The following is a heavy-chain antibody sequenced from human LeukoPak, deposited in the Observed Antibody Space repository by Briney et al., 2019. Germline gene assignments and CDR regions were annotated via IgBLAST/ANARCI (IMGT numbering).Heavy chain of an antibody. CDR1: SGSINSGSYY. D-gene: IGHD5-18*01. J-gene: IGHJ3*02. V-gene: IGHV4-39*01. Sequence: SETLSLTCTVSSGSINSGSYYWGWIRQPPGKGLEWIGSIYYSATTFYNPSLKSRVTISGDTSKNQFSLNLSSVTAADTGVYYCARHRTAMVADAFDIWGQGTKVTVSS. CDR3: ARHRTAMVADAFDI. CDR2: IYYSATT.